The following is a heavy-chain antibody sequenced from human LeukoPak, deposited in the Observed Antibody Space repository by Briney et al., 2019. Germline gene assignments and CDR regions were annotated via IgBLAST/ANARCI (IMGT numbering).Heavy chain of an antibody. Sequence: SVKASCKASGGTFSSYAISWVRQAPGQGLEWMGRIIPIFGTANYAQTFQGRVTITTDESTSTAYMELSSLRSEDTAVYYCARVGSYYFDYWGQGTLVTVSS. V-gene: IGHV1-69*05. CDR2: IIPIFGTA. D-gene: IGHD1-26*01. J-gene: IGHJ4*02. CDR1: GGTFSSYA. CDR3: ARVGSYYFDY.